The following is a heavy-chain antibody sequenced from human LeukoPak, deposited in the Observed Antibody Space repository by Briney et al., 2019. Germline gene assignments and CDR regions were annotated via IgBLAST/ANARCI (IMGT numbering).Heavy chain of an antibody. CDR1: GFTFSYFY. J-gene: IGHJ4*02. V-gene: IGHV3-11*04. D-gene: IGHD1-7*01. CDR2: TSSSGSTI. CDR3: ARSSRELGGYAPWELMPPFDY. Sequence: PGGSLRLSCAASGFTFSYFYMSWIRQAPGKGLEWVSYTSSSGSTIFYADSVKGRFTISRDNAKNSLYLQVNSLRAEDTAVYYCARSSRELGGYAPWELMPPFDYWGQGTLVTVSS.